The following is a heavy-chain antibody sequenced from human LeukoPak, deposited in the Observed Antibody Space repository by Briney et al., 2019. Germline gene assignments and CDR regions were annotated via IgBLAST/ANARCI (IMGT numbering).Heavy chain of an antibody. CDR2: INHSGST. J-gene: IGHJ4*02. V-gene: IGHV4-38-2*02. D-gene: IGHD3-10*01. CDR1: GYSISSGYY. Sequence: SETLSLTCTVSGYSISSGYYWSWIRQPPGKGLEWIGEINHSGSTNYNPSLKSRVTISVDTSKNQFSLKLSSETAADTAVYYCAREDDGSGSYIPYYFDYWGQGTLVTVSS. CDR3: AREDDGSGSYIPYYFDY.